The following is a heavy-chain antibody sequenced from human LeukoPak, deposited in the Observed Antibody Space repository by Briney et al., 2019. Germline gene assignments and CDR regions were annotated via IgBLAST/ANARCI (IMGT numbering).Heavy chain of an antibody. D-gene: IGHD3-9*01. CDR1: GFTFSSYA. Sequence: GGSLRLSCAASGFTFSSYAMSWVRQAPGKGLEWVSAISGSGGSTYYADSVKGQFTISRDNSKNTLYLQMNSLRAEDTAVYYCAKDQEYYDILTGYDYWGQGTLVTVSS. CDR2: ISGSGGST. CDR3: AKDQEYYDILTGYDY. J-gene: IGHJ4*02. V-gene: IGHV3-23*01.